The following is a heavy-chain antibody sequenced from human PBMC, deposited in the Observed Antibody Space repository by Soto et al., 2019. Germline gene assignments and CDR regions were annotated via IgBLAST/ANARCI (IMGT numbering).Heavy chain of an antibody. V-gene: IGHV4-31*03. Sequence: SETLSLTCTVSGGSISSGGYYWSWIRQHPGKGLEWIGYIYYSGSTYYNPSLKSRVTISVDTSKNQFSLKLSTVTAADTAEYYWARELFYLGSSCCNTGDYDAFDTWAKGKMVP. CDR3: ARELFYLGSSCCNTGDYDAFDT. CDR2: IYYSGST. CDR1: GGSISSGGYY. D-gene: IGHD2-2*01. J-gene: IGHJ3*02.